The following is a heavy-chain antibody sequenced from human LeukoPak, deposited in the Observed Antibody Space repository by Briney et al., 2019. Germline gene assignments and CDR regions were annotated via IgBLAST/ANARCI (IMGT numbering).Heavy chain of an antibody. D-gene: IGHD2-2*01. CDR2: IIPIFGTA. Sequence: ASVKVSCKASGGTFSSYAISWVRQAPGQGLEWMGGIIPIFGTANYAQKFQGRVTITTDESTSTAYMELSSLRSEDTAVYYCARDRGYCSSTSCYCDYYYSMDVWGKGTTVTVSS. J-gene: IGHJ6*03. CDR1: GGTFSSYA. CDR3: ARDRGYCSSTSCYCDYYYSMDV. V-gene: IGHV1-69*05.